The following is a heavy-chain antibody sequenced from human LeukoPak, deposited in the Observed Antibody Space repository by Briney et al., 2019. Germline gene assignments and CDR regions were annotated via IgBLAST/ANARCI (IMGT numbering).Heavy chain of an antibody. CDR1: GFTFSSYG. D-gene: IGHD6-19*01. Sequence: GRSLGLSCAASGFTFSSYGMHWVRQAPGKGLEWVAVISYDGSNKHYADSVKGRFTISRDNSKNTLYLQMNSLRAEDTAVYYCAKDLGSGWYLGSFDYWGQGTLVTVSS. J-gene: IGHJ4*02. CDR3: AKDLGSGWYLGSFDY. V-gene: IGHV3-30*18. CDR2: ISYDGSNK.